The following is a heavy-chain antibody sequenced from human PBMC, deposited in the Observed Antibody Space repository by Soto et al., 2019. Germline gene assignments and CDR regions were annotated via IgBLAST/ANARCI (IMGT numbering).Heavy chain of an antibody. CDR3: ARIPPQRYCSGGSCYSVNYYYGMDV. CDR2: IFSNDEK. Sequence: SGPALVNPTETLTLTCTVSGFSLSNARMGVSWIRQPPGKALEWLAHIFSNDEKSYSTFLKSRLTISKDTSKSQVVLTVTNMDPVDTATYYCARIPPQRYCSGGSCYSVNYYYGMDVWGQGTTVTVSS. V-gene: IGHV2-26*01. J-gene: IGHJ6*02. D-gene: IGHD2-15*01. CDR1: GFSLSNARMG.